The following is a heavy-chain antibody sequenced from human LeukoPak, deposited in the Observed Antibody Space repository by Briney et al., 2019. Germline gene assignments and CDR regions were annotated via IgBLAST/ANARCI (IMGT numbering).Heavy chain of an antibody. J-gene: IGHJ4*02. Sequence: GSLRLSCTGSGFSFSMFWLTWVRQAPGKGLEWVSAASGSGGSTYYADSVKGRFTISRDTSKNTLYLQMNSLRAEDTAIYYCAKDLSSSSYYYFDCWGQGTLVTVSS. CDR3: AKDLSSSSYYYFDC. V-gene: IGHV3-23*01. CDR2: ASGSGGST. D-gene: IGHD6-13*01. CDR1: GFSFSMFW.